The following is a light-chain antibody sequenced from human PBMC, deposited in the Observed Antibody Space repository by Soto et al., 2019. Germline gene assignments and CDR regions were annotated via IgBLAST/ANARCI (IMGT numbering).Light chain of an antibody. V-gene: IGKV3-20*01. Sequence: EILLTQSPGTLSLSPGERATLSCRASQTVISNYLAWYQQKPGQAPRLLIYGASHRATGFPARFSGSGSGTDFTLTISRLEPEDFAVYYCQHYGSSTWTFGQGTKVDI. CDR3: QHYGSSTWT. CDR1: QTVISNY. J-gene: IGKJ1*01. CDR2: GAS.